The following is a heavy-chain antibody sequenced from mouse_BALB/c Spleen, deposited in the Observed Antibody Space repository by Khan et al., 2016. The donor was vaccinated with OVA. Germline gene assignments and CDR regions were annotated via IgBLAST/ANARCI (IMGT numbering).Heavy chain of an antibody. V-gene: IGHV1-4*01. CDR1: GYTFTTYT. D-gene: IGHD2-14*01. Sequence: QVQLQQSGAELARPGASVKMSCKASGYTFTTYTIHWVKQRPGQGLEWIGYIIPSNGYTNYNQKFKDRATLTADKSSSTAYMQLSSLTSEDSAVYYCARGGAYYRSDGWFAYWGQGTLVTVSA. CDR2: IIPSNGYT. CDR3: ARGGAYYRSDGWFAY. J-gene: IGHJ3*01.